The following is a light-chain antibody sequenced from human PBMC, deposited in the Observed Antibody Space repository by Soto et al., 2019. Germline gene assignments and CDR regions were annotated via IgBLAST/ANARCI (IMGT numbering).Light chain of an antibody. Sequence: SYELTQPPSVSVAPGQTAIITCGEKNIGRKSVHWYQQKPGQGPVLVVYDDSDRPSRIPERFSGSKSGKVATLTISRVEAGDEPDYYCHVWDDSDHYVFGSATKLTFL. CDR2: DDS. V-gene: IGLV3-21*02. CDR3: HVWDDSDHYV. CDR1: NIGRKS. J-gene: IGLJ1*01.